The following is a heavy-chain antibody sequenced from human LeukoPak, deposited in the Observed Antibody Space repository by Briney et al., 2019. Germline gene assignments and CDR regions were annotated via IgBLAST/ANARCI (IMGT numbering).Heavy chain of an antibody. CDR3: AKDRTIAVAGPYFDY. V-gene: IGHV3-23*01. Sequence: GGSLRLSCAASGFTFSSYAMSWVRQAPGKGLEWVSALSGSAGSTYYADSVKGRFTISRDNSKNTLYVQMNSLRAEDTAVYYCAKDRTIAVAGPYFDYWGQGTLVTVSS. CDR2: LSGSAGST. D-gene: IGHD6-19*01. J-gene: IGHJ4*02. CDR1: GFTFSSYA.